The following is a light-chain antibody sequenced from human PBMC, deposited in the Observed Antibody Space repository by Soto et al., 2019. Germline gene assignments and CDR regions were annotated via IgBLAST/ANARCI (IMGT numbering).Light chain of an antibody. J-gene: IGLJ1*01. CDR3: SSYTSSSTFYV. CDR2: DVS. CDR1: SSDFGGYNY. V-gene: IGLV2-14*01. Sequence: QSALTQPASVSGSPGQSITISCTGTSSDFGGYNYVSWYQQHPGKAPKLMIYDVSNRPSGVSNRFSGSKSGNTASLTISGLQAEGEADYYCSSYTSSSTFYVFGTGTKVTVL.